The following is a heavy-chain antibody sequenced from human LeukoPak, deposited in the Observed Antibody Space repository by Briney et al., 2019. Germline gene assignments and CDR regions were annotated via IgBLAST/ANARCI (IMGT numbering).Heavy chain of an antibody. CDR1: GGTFSNYA. CDR2: ISAYNGNT. V-gene: IGHV1-18*01. Sequence: ASVKVSCKASGGTFSNYAISWVRQAPGQGLEWMGWISAYNGNTNYAQKLQGRVTMTTDTSTSTAYMELRSLRSDDTAVYYCARDRTFSSAKIDYWGQGTLVTVSS. J-gene: IGHJ4*02. D-gene: IGHD3-3*02. CDR3: ARDRTFSSAKIDY.